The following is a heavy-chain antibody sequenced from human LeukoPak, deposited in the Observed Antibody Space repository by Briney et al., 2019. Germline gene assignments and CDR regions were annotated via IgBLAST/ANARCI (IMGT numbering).Heavy chain of an antibody. CDR1: GGSISSYY. CDR3: AREYALVYDSSGYDY. D-gene: IGHD3-22*01. J-gene: IGHJ4*02. CDR2: IYTSGST. Sequence: SETLSLTCTVAGGSISSYYWSWIRQPAGKGLEWIGRIYTSGSTNYNPSLKSRVTMSVDTSKNQFSLKLSSVTAADTAVYYCAREYALVYDSSGYDYWGQGTLVTVSS. V-gene: IGHV4-4*07.